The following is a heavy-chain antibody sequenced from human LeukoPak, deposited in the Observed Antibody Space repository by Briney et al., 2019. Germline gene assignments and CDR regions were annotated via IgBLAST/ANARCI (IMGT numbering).Heavy chain of an antibody. Sequence: ASVRVSCKASGGTFSSYAISWVRQAPGQGLEWMGGIIPIFGTANYAQKFQGRVTITADESTSTAYMELSSLRSGDTAVYYCARAHYGSGSYYYYYYGMDVWGKGTTVTVSS. CDR1: GGTFSSYA. V-gene: IGHV1-69*13. J-gene: IGHJ6*04. CDR3: ARAHYGSGSYYYYYYGMDV. CDR2: IIPIFGTA. D-gene: IGHD3-10*01.